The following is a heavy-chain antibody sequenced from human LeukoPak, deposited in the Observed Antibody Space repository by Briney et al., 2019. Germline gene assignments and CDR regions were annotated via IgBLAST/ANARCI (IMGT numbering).Heavy chain of an antibody. CDR1: GGSISSSSYY. CDR3: ARRLVAVRSFDY. V-gene: IGHV4-39*01. D-gene: IGHD6-6*01. CDR2: IYYTGST. Sequence: SETLSLTCTVSGGSISSSSYYWGWIRQPPGKGLEWIGSIYYTGSTYYNPSLKSRVTISVDTSKNQFSLKLSSVTAADTAVYYCARRLVAVRSFDYWGQGTLVTVSS. J-gene: IGHJ4*02.